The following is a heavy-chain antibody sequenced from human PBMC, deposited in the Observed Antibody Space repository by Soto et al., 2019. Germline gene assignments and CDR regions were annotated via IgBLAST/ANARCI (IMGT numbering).Heavy chain of an antibody. CDR3: ARLIGSSWFDS. Sequence: SQTLSLTCAISGDSVSTNSATWTWIRQSPSRGLEWLGRTYYRSKWYNDYAVSLKSRLTISPDTSKNQFSLQLNSVTPEDTAVYYCARLIGSSWFDSWGQGTLVTV. V-gene: IGHV6-1*01. D-gene: IGHD6-13*01. CDR2: TYYRSKWYN. CDR1: GDSVSTNSAT. J-gene: IGHJ5*01.